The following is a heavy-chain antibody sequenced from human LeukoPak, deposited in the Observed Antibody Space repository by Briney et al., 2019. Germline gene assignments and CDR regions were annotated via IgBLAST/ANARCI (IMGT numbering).Heavy chain of an antibody. CDR1: GFTFSDYY. Sequence: GGSLRLSCAASGFTFSDYYMSWIRQAPGKGLEWVSYISSSGSTIYYADSVKGRFTISRDNAKNSLYLQMNGLRAEDTAVYYCAKAGHYYDTSGYYLVDWGQGTLVTVSS. J-gene: IGHJ4*02. D-gene: IGHD3-22*01. CDR2: ISSSGSTI. CDR3: AKAGHYYDTSGYYLVD. V-gene: IGHV3-11*04.